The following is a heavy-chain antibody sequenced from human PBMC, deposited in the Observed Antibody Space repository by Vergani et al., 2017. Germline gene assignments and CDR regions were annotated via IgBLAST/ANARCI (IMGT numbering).Heavy chain of an antibody. CDR3: ARDKIVVVPAATYNWFDP. V-gene: IGHV3-11*01. D-gene: IGHD2-2*01. CDR1: GFTFSDYY. CDR2: ISSSGSTI. Sequence: VQLVESGGGLVKPGRSLRLSCTASGFTFSDYYMSWIRQAPGKGLEWVSYISSSGSTIYYADSVKGRFTISRDNAKNSLYLQMNSLRAEDTAVYYCARDKIVVVPAATYNWFDPWGQGTLVTVSS. J-gene: IGHJ5*02.